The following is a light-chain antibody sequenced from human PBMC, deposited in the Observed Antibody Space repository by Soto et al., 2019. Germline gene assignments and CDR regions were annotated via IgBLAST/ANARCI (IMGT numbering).Light chain of an antibody. CDR2: AAS. Sequence: DVQMAQSPSYLSASVEDRFIITCRASQSISKHLNWYQKKQGKAPKLLIFAASSLQSGVPSRLSGSRYGPDLTITISSMKNEDFETYYCQQSYSSPPTFGHGTKVDIK. J-gene: IGKJ1*01. V-gene: IGKV1-39*01. CDR1: QSISKH. CDR3: QQSYSSPPT.